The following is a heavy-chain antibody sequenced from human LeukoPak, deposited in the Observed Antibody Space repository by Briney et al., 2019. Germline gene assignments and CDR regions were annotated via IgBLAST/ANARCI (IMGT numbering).Heavy chain of an antibody. CDR2: IRYDGSNK. V-gene: IGHV3-30*02. Sequence: PGGSLRLSCAASGFSFSDYAIYWVRQTPGKGLEWVAFIRYDGSNKIYADSVKGRFTISRDNSYNTVYLQMTGLRAEDTAVYYPAKDGESGIQYTQGYFDYWGQGTLVTVSS. J-gene: IGHJ4*02. CDR3: AKDGESGIQYTQGYFDY. CDR1: GFSFSDYA. D-gene: IGHD1-1*01.